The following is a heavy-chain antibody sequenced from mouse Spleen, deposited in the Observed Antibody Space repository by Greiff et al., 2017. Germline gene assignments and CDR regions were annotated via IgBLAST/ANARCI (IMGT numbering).Heavy chain of an antibody. V-gene: IGHV1-53*01. J-gene: IGHJ3*01. Sequence: QVQLKESGTELVKPGASVKLSCKASGYTFTSYWMHWVKQRPGQGLEWIGNINPSNGGTNYNEKFKSKATLTVDKSSSTAYMQLSSLTSEDSAVYYCARCSQDSSGSFAYWGQGTLVTVSA. CDR1: GYTFTSYW. CDR2: INPSNGGT. D-gene: IGHD3-2*01. CDR3: ARCSQDSSGSFAY.